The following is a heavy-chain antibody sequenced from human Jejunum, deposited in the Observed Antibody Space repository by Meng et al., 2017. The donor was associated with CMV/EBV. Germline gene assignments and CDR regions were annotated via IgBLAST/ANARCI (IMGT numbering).Heavy chain of an antibody. J-gene: IGHJ4*02. CDR2: ISSSGTTI. CDR3: ARAPTLYSAPGY. CDR1: GFPFSDYY. D-gene: IGHD1-14*01. V-gene: IGHV3-11*01. Sequence: AASGFPFSDYYMTWIRQAPGKGLEWVSYISSSGTTIYYADSVKGRFTISRDNAKNSLYLQMNSLRAEDTAVYYCARAPTLYSAPGYWGQGTLVTVSS.